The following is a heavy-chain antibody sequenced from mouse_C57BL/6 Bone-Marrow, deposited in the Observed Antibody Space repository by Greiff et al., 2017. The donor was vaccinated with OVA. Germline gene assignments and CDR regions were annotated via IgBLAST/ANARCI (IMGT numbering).Heavy chain of an antibody. CDR1: GFNFKDDY. CDR3: TTGYGSSYAY. CDR2: IDPENGDT. J-gene: IGHJ2*01. V-gene: IGHV14-4*01. D-gene: IGHD1-1*01. Sequence: EVQLQQSGAELVRPGASVKLSCTASGFNFKDDYMHWVKQRPGQGLEWIGRIDPENGDTKYAAKFQGKATLTADKSSNTAYLQPSSLTSEDTAVYYCTTGYGSSYAYWGQGTPLTVSS.